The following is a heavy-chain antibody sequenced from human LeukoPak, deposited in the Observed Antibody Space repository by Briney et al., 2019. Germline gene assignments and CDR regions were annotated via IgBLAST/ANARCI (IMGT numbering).Heavy chain of an antibody. J-gene: IGHJ5*02. CDR1: GFTFSSYA. CDR2: ISYDGSIK. V-gene: IGHV3-30*04. Sequence: GGSLRLSCAASGFTFSSYAMHWVRQAPGKGLEWVAVISYDGSIKYYADSVKGRFTISRDNSKNTLYLQMNSLRAEDTAVYYCAREYSNYGWLDPWGQGTLVTVSS. CDR3: AREYSNYGWLDP. D-gene: IGHD4-11*01.